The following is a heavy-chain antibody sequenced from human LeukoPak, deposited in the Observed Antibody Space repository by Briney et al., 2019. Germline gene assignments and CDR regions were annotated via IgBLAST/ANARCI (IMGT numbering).Heavy chain of an antibody. CDR3: ATGDIVVFGRHGYMDV. CDR2: FDPEDGET. J-gene: IGHJ6*03. Sequence: ASVNVSCKVSGYTLTELSMHWVRQAPGKGLEWMGGFDPEDGETIYAQKFQGRVTMTEDTSTDTAYMELSSLRSEDTAVYYCATGDIVVFGRHGYMDVWGKGTTVTVSS. D-gene: IGHD2-2*01. CDR1: GYTLTELS. V-gene: IGHV1-24*01.